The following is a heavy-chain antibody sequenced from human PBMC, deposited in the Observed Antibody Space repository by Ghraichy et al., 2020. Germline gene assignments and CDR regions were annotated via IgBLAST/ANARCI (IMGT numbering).Heavy chain of an antibody. CDR1: GFTFRNYA. V-gene: IGHV3-30-3*01. J-gene: IGHJ3*02. D-gene: IGHD3-9*01. CDR2: ISYDGSNK. Sequence: GESLNISCAASGFTFRNYAMHWVRQAPGKGLEWVEVISYDGSNKYYEDSVKGRLTISRDNSKNTLYLQMNSLRAEDTAVYYCARGGGITYYDILTGYPNNDAFDIWGQGTMVTVSS. CDR3: ARGGGITYYDILTGYPNNDAFDI.